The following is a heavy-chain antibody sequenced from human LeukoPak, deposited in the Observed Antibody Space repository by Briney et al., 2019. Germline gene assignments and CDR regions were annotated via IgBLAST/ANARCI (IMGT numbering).Heavy chain of an antibody. CDR1: GNTLSGFS. CDR2: SDPEDGER. CDR3: VTGFTTMAVDYFDY. V-gene: IGHV1-24*01. D-gene: IGHD5-18*01. Sequence: ASVKVSCKVSGNTLSGFSIHWLRQPPGKGLEWLGGSDPEDGERIYAQMFQGRVTMTEDTSIDTAYMELSSLRSEDTAVYYCVTGFTTMAVDYFDYWGQGTLVTVSP. J-gene: IGHJ4*02.